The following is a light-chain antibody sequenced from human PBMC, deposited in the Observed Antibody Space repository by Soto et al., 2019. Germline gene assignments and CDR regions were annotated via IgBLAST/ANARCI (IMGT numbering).Light chain of an antibody. J-gene: IGKJ4*01. CDR1: QTLYNN. V-gene: IGKV3-15*01. CDR3: HQYSDGPLP. CDR2: GAS. Sequence: EIVMTQSPATLSVSPGERATLSCRASQTLYNNLAWYQQKLGQAPRLLIYGASARATDIPARFSGSGSGTEFPLTISGLQSEVFEIYYCHQYSDGPLPFGEGPKVEI.